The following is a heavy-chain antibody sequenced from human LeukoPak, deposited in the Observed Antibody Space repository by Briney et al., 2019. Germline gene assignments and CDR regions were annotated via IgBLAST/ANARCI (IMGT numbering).Heavy chain of an antibody. CDR1: GFTFDDFA. CDR3: AKGTGRYWTFFDF. J-gene: IGHJ4*02. Sequence: GGSLRLSCAASGFTFDDFAMHWVRQAPGKGLEWVSGISWNSGSIDYAHSVKGRFTISRDNAKNSLYLQMNSLTPEDTALYYCAKGTGRYWTFFDFWGQGALVSASS. V-gene: IGHV3-9*01. D-gene: IGHD1-26*01. CDR2: ISWNSGSI.